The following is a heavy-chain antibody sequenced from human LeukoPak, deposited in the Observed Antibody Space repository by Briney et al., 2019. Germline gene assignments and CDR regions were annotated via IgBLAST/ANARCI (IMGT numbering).Heavy chain of an antibody. CDR1: GYTFTSYD. V-gene: IGHV1-8*01. D-gene: IGHD2-21*02. Sequence: ASVKVSRKASGYTFTSYDINWVRQATGQGLEWMGWMNPNSGNTGYAQKFQGRVTMTRNTSISTAYMELRSLRSDDTAVYYCARVSAYCGGDCYPNDAFDIWGQGTMVTVSS. J-gene: IGHJ3*02. CDR3: ARVSAYCGGDCYPNDAFDI. CDR2: MNPNSGNT.